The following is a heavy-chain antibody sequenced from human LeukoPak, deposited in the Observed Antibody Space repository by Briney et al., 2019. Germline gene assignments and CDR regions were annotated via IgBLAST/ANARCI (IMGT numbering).Heavy chain of an antibody. CDR1: GGSITSYY. J-gene: IGHJ4*02. D-gene: IGHD5-24*01. Sequence: SETLSLTCTVSGGSITSYYWSWIRQPAGKGLEWIGRIYVTESTTYNPSLKSRVTISIDTSKNQFSLKLSSVTAADTAVYYCARSRGWLQSHPLGYWGQGTLVTVSS. V-gene: IGHV4-4*07. CDR2: IYVTEST. CDR3: ARSRGWLQSHPLGY.